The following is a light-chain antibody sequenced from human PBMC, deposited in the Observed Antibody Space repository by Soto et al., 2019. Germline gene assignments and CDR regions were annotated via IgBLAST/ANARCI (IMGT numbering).Light chain of an antibody. CDR3: QQYGSSPST. Sequence: EIVLTQSPGTVSLSPGERATLSCRASQSVNSNFLAWYQQKPGQAPRLLIYGASSRATGVPDRFSGSGSGTDFTLTISRLEPEDFAVYFCQQYGSSPSTFGQRTKVEI. J-gene: IGKJ1*01. CDR1: QSVNSNF. CDR2: GAS. V-gene: IGKV3-20*01.